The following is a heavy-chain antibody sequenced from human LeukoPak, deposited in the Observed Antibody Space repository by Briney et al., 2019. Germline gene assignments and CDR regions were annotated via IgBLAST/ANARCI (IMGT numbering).Heavy chain of an antibody. Sequence: SETLSLTCTVSGGSIRSYYWSWIRQPPGKGQEWLGFVYYCGSPNYNPSLRSRVRISVDTSKNQFSLKLSSVTAADTAVYYCARTGSTVTMLYPFDHWGQGTLVTVSS. D-gene: IGHD4-17*01. CDR2: VYYCGSP. CDR1: GGSIRSYY. J-gene: IGHJ4*02. CDR3: ARTGSTVTMLYPFDH. V-gene: IGHV4-59*01.